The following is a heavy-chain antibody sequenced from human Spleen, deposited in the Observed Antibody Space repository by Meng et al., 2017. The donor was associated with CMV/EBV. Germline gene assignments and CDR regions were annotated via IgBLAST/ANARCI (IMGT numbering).Heavy chain of an antibody. CDR3: ARDRDDFWSGYVAY. CDR1: GYTFTGYY. CDR2: INPNSGGT. D-gene: IGHD3-3*01. J-gene: IGHJ4*02. V-gene: IGHV1-2*02. Sequence: ASVKGSCKASGYTFTGYYMHWVRQAPGQGLEWMGWINPNSGGTNYAQKFQGRVTMTRDTSISTAYMELSRLRSDDTAVYYCARDRDDFWSGYVAYWGQGTLVTVSS.